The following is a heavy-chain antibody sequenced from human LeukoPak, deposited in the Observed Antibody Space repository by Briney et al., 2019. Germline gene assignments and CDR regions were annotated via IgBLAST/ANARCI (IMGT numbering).Heavy chain of an antibody. CDR3: ARDLSEYYCYGMDV. J-gene: IGHJ6*02. Sequence: GGSLRLSCAASGFTFSSYSMNWVRQAPGKGLEWVSSISSSSSYIYYADSVKGRFTISRDNAKNSLYLQMNSLRAEDTAVYYCARDLSEYYCYGMDVWGQGTTVTVSS. V-gene: IGHV3-21*01. CDR1: GFTFSSYS. D-gene: IGHD2/OR15-2a*01. CDR2: ISSSSSYI.